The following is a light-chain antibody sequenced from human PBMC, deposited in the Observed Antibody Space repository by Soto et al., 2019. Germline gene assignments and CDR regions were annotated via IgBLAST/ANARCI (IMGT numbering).Light chain of an antibody. Sequence: DIQMTQSPSSVSSSAGDRATMSCRASQGIGSWLAWYHQKPGQAPKFLINDASTLKSGVPARFSGSGSGTDFTLTISSLEPEDFAAYYCQQAGSMPLTFGGGTRVEIK. CDR1: QGIGSW. CDR2: DAS. J-gene: IGKJ4*01. V-gene: IGKV1-12*01. CDR3: QQAGSMPLT.